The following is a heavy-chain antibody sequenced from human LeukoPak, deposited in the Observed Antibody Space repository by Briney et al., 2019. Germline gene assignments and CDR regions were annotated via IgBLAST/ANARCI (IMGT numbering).Heavy chain of an antibody. CDR1: GYSISSGYY. CDR3: ARLYLPATRLAY. CDR2: IYHSGRT. D-gene: IGHD5-24*01. Sequence: SETLSLTCTVSGYSISSGYYWVWIRQPPGKGLEWIGSIYHSGRTFYNPSLKSRVTISVDTSKNQFSLKLTSVTAADTAVYYCARLYLPATRLAYWGQGTLVTVSS. V-gene: IGHV4-38-2*02. J-gene: IGHJ4*02.